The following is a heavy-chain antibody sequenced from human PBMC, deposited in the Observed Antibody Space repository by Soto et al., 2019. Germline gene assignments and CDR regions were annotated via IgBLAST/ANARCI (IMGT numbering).Heavy chain of an antibody. CDR1: GGTFSTYA. Sequence: QVQLVQSGAEVKKPGSSVKVSCKAPGGTFSTYAISWVRQAPGQGLEWMGGVIPIFGTPKYAKKFQGRVTITADESTSTGYMVLRSLRSEDTAVYYCARSQGGSSSLDIYYYYYYGIDVWGQGTAVTVSS. V-gene: IGHV1-69*01. J-gene: IGHJ6*02. D-gene: IGHD2-15*01. CDR2: VIPIFGTP. CDR3: ARSQGGSSSLDIYYYYYYGIDV.